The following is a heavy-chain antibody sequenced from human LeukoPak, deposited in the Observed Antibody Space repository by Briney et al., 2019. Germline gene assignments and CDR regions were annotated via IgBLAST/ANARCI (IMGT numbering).Heavy chain of an antibody. J-gene: IGHJ5*02. D-gene: IGHD3-10*01. Sequence: GGSLRLSCAASGFTFSSYGMHWVRQAPGKGLEWVAVISYDGSNKYYADSVKGRFTISRDNSKNTLYLQMNSLRAEDTAVYYCAKDLFGFGYNNWFDPWGQGTLVTVSS. V-gene: IGHV3-30*18. CDR2: ISYDGSNK. CDR1: GFTFSSYG. CDR3: AKDLFGFGYNNWFDP.